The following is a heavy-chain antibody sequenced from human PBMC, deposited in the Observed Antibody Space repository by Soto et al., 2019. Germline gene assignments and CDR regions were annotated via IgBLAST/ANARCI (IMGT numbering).Heavy chain of an antibody. Sequence: ASVKVSCKASRYSFTDYHIHWVRQAPGQGLEWLGRINPKSGGTSTAQKFQGWVTMTADTSISTASMELTRLTSDDTAIYYCARGDSTDCSNGVCSFFYNHDMDVWGQGTTVTVSS. CDR3: ARGDSTDCSNGVCSFFYNHDMDV. CDR2: INPKSGGT. J-gene: IGHJ6*02. D-gene: IGHD2-8*01. CDR1: RYSFTDYH. V-gene: IGHV1-2*04.